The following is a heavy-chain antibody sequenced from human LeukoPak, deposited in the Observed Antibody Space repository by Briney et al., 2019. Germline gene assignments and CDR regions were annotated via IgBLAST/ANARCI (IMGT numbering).Heavy chain of an antibody. D-gene: IGHD2-2*01. CDR2: IYYSGST. CDR3: AREGTSSHRMDV. V-gene: IGHV4-59*01. CDR1: GGSISGYY. J-gene: IGHJ6*02. Sequence: PSETLSLTCTVSGGSISGYYWSWIRQPPGKGLEWIGYIYYSGSTKYNPSLKSRVTISVDTSRTQFSLKLSSVTAADTAVYYCAREGTSSHRMDVWGQGTTVTVSS.